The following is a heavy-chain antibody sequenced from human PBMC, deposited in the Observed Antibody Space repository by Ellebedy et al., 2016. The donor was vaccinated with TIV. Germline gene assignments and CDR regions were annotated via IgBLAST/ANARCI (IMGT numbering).Heavy chain of an antibody. D-gene: IGHD2-15*01. J-gene: IGHJ6*02. V-gene: IGHV1-18*04. CDR2: ISVYNGNT. CDR1: GYTFTGYY. Sequence: ASVKVSCKASGYTFTGYYMHWVRQAPGQGLEWMGWISVYNGNTNYAQKLQGRVTMTTDTSTSTAYMELRSLRSDDTAVYYCARFAGSGGYCSGGSCLPILLGMDVWGQGTTVTVSS. CDR3: ARFAGSGGYCSGGSCLPILLGMDV.